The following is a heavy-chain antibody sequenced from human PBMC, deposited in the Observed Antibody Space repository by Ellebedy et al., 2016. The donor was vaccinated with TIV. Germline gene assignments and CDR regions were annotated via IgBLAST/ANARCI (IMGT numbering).Heavy chain of an antibody. CDR1: GYSFTSYW. J-gene: IGHJ4*02. V-gene: IGHV5-51*01. CDR3: ARIAGAGFFHPDY. D-gene: IGHD6-13*01. CDR2: IYPGDSDV. Sequence: GESLKISCEGSGYSFTSYWIGWVRQMPGKGLEWMGIIYPGDSDVRYSPSFQGQVTISADKSITTAYLQWNSLKASDTAMYYCARIAGAGFFHPDYWGQGTLVTVSS.